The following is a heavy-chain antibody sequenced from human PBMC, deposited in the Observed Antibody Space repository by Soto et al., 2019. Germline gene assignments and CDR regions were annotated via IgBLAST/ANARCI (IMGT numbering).Heavy chain of an antibody. D-gene: IGHD3-22*01. V-gene: IGHV4-31*03. J-gene: IGHJ4*02. CDR3: ARDGFNYEIDY. CDR2: IYYSGST. CDR1: GGSISSGGYY. Sequence: SETLSLTCTVSGGSISSGGYYWSWIRQHPGKGLEWIGYIYYSGSTYYNPSLKSRVTISVDTSKNQFSLKLSSVTAADTAVYYCARDGFNYEIDYWGQGTLVTVSS.